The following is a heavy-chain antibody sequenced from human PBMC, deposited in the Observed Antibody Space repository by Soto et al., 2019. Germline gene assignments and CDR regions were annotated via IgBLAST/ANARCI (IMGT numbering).Heavy chain of an antibody. J-gene: IGHJ4*02. Sequence: GSLRLSCAASGFNVNSDYMNWVRQTPGKGLEWVASIYSGETTYYADSVRGRFTISSDKSKNTLYFQLSSLRIEDTAVYYCTRDGRGLGRLSLFEYWGQGVLVTVSS. CDR3: TRDGRGLGRLSLFEY. CDR2: IYSGETT. D-gene: IGHD2-21*02. CDR1: GFNVNSDY. V-gene: IGHV3-53*01.